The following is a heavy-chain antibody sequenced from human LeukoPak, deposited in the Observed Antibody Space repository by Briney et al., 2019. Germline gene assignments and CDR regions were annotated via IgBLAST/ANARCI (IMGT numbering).Heavy chain of an antibody. CDR1: GFTFSSYW. CDR3: ARALVIDY. D-gene: IGHD3-22*01. Sequence: GGSLRLSCVVSGFTFSSYWMSWVRQAPGKGLEWVADIKQDGSEKYYVDSVKGRFTISRDNAKNSLYLQMNSLRAEDTAVYYCARALVIDYWGQGTLVTVSS. J-gene: IGHJ4*02. CDR2: IKQDGSEK. V-gene: IGHV3-7*04.